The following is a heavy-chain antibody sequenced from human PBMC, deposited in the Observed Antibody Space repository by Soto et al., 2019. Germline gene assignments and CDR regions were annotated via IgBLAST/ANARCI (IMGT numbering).Heavy chain of an antibody. D-gene: IGHD6-13*01. J-gene: IGHJ5*02. Sequence: GASVKVSCKASGYTFTSYGISWVRQAPGQGLEWMGWISAYNGNTNYAQKLQGRVTTTTDTSTSTAYMELRSLRSDDTAVYYCARFVAAAGRGGWFDPWGQGTLVTVSS. CDR1: GYTFTSYG. CDR3: ARFVAAAGRGGWFDP. V-gene: IGHV1-18*04. CDR2: ISAYNGNT.